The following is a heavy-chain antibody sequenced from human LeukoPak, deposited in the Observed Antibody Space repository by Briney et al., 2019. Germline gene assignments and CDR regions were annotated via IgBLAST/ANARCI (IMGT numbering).Heavy chain of an antibody. J-gene: IGHJ3*02. D-gene: IGHD3-10*01. CDR1: GYTFTSYY. V-gene: IGHV1-46*01. CDR2: INPSGGST. CDR3: ARVRGTGTLNDAFDI. Sequence: ASVKVSCKASGYTFTSYYMHWVRQAPGQGLEWMGIINPSGGSTSYAQKFQGRVTMTRDTSTSTVYMELSSLRSEDTAVYYCARVRGTGTLNDAFDIWGQGTMVTVSS.